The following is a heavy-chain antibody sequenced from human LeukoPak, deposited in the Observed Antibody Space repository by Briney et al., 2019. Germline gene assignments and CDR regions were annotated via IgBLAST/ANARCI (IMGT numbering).Heavy chain of an antibody. V-gene: IGHV4-59*01. J-gene: IGHJ4*02. Sequence: SETLSLTCTVSGGSISSYYWSWIRQPPGKGLEWIGYIYYSGSTNYNASLKSRVTISVDTSKNQFSLKLSSVTAADTAVYYCAREAAVAGIYFDYWGQGTLVTVSS. CDR1: GGSISSYY. CDR3: AREAAVAGIYFDY. CDR2: IYYSGST. D-gene: IGHD6-19*01.